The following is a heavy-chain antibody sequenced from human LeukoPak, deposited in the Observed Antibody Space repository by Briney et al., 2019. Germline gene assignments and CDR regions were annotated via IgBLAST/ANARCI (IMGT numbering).Heavy chain of an antibody. D-gene: IGHD6-13*01. CDR1: GYTFTGYY. J-gene: IGHJ4*02. V-gene: IGHV1-2*02. CDR2: INPNSGGT. Sequence: APVKVSCKASGYTFTGYYMHWVRQAPGQGLEWMGWINPNSGGTNYAQKFQGRVTMTRDTSISTAYMELSRLRSDDTAVYYCARVDSSSWPNLYYFDYWGQGTLVTVSS. CDR3: ARVDSSSWPNLYYFDY.